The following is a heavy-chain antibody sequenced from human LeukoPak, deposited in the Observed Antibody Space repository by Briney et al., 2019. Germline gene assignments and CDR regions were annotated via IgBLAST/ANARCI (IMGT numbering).Heavy chain of an antibody. Sequence: GGSLRLSCAASGFTFSSYWMSWVRQAPGKGLEWVANINQDGSNKQYVDSVKGRFTISRDNAKNSLYLQMNSLRAEDTAVYYCARVTTTYYYGSGPDAFDIWGQGTMVTVSS. D-gene: IGHD3-10*01. J-gene: IGHJ3*02. CDR3: ARVTTTYYYGSGPDAFDI. V-gene: IGHV3-7*01. CDR2: INQDGSNK. CDR1: GFTFSSYW.